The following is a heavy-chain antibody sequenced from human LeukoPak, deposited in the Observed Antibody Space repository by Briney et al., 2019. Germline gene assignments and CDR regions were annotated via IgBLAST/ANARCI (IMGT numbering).Heavy chain of an antibody. CDR2: INHSGST. J-gene: IGHJ3*02. CDR1: GGSFSGYY. Sequence: PSETLSLTCAVYGGSFSGYYWSWIRQPPGKGLEWIGEINHSGSTNYNPSLKSRVTISVDTSKNQFSLKLSSVTAADTAVYYCARGLVTVVTLGAFDIWGQGTMVTVSS. CDR3: ARGLVTVVTLGAFDI. V-gene: IGHV4-34*01. D-gene: IGHD4-23*01.